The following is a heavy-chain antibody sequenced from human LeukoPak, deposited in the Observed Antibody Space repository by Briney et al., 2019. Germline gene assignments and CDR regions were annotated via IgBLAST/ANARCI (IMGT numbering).Heavy chain of an antibody. Sequence: PSETLSLTCTVSGDSIRSYYWSWIRLPPGKGLEWIGNIHYSGSTRYNPSLKSRVTVSVDTSRNQLSLRMSSVTAADTAVYYCARPYRSGWSGSFDYWGQGTLVTVSS. V-gene: IGHV4-59*01. CDR2: IHYSGST. CDR1: GDSIRSYY. CDR3: ARPYRSGWSGSFDY. J-gene: IGHJ4*02. D-gene: IGHD6-19*01.